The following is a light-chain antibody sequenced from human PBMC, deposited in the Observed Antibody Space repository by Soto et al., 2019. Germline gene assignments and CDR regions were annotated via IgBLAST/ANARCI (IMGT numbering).Light chain of an antibody. V-gene: IGLV2-14*01. CDR1: SSDVGDYNS. J-gene: IGLJ1*01. CDR2: EVS. Sequence: QFALTQPASVSGSPGQSITISCTGTSSDVGDYNSVSWYQQHPGKAPKLMIYEVSNRPSGVSNRFSGSKSGNTASLTISGLQAEDEADYYCSSYTTSSTLLYVFGTGTKVTVL. CDR3: SSYTTSSTLLYV.